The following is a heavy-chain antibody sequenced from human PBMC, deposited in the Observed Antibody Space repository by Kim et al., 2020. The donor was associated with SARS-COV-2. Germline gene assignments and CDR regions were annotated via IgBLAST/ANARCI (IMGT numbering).Heavy chain of an antibody. CDR3: AAALTTRDWELDY. V-gene: IGHV1-24*01. J-gene: IGHJ4*02. Sequence: ASVKVSCKVSGSTLTELSLHWVRQPPGKGPEWMGGSYPQGGETIYSQKFQGRVIMTQDTSADTAYMHLSSLTSDDTAVYFCAAALTTRDWELDYWGQGILVIVSS. D-gene: IGHD1-26*01. CDR1: GSTLTELS. CDR2: SYPQGGET.